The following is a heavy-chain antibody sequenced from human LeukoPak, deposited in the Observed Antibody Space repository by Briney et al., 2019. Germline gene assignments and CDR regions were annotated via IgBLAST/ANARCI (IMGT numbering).Heavy chain of an antibody. D-gene: IGHD4-17*01. CDR3: ARVKGGDGRFDP. Sequence: SETLSLTCTVSGGSISSYYWSWIRQPPGKGLEWIGYIYYSGSTNYNPSLKSRVTISVDTSKNQFSLKLSSVTAADTAVYYCARVKGGDGRFDPWGKGTLVTVSS. CDR1: GGSISSYY. CDR2: IYYSGST. J-gene: IGHJ5*02. V-gene: IGHV4-59*12.